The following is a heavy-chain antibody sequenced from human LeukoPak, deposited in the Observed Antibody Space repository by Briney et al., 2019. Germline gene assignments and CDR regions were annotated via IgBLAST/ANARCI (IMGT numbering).Heavy chain of an antibody. CDR2: IGTTGSYI. D-gene: IGHD6-19*01. CDR1: GFTFSNYS. V-gene: IGHV3-21*04. J-gene: IGHJ6*02. CDR3: AGPDSWLGDYYYGMDV. Sequence: GGSLRLSCAASGFTFSNYSMNWVRQAPGRGLEWVSSIGTTGSYIFYADSVKGRFTISRDNAKNTLYLQMNSLRAEDTAVYYCAGPDSWLGDYYYGMDVWGQGTTVTVSS.